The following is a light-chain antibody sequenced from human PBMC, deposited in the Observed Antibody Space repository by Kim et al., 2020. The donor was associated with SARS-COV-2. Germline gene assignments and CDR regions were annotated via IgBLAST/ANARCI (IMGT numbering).Light chain of an antibody. CDR3: QVWDSSSDHPV. Sequence: PGKTAPLTSAGNNIGSTSVHSYPHKPRPAPLLAIYYDRARPSGIPQPFSVSNAVNTASLTLSTVEGGDDADYYCQVWDSSSDHPVFGGGTKLTVL. V-gene: IGLV3-21*04. CDR2: YDR. J-gene: IGLJ2*01. CDR1: NIGSTS.